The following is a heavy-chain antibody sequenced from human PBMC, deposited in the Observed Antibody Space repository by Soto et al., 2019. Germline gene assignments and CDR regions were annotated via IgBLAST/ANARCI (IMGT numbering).Heavy chain of an antibody. D-gene: IGHD3-10*01. V-gene: IGHV4-30-4*01. CDR3: ARHPLLWYEELFGWFDP. J-gene: IGHJ5*02. CDR2: IYYSGST. Sequence: PSETLSLTCTVSGGSISSGDYYWSWIRQPPGKGLEWIGYIYYSGSTYYNPSLKSRVTISVDTSKNQFSLKLSSVTAADTAVYYCARHPLLWYEELFGWFDPLGQGTLVPISS. CDR1: GGSISSGDYY.